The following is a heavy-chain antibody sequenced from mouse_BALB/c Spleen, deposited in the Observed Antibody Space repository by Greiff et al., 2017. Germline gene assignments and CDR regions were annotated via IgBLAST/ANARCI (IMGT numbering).Heavy chain of an antibody. CDR3: AREGYDGYTWFAY. CDR1: GDSITSGY. D-gene: IGHD2-3*01. Sequence: LVESGPSLVKPSQTLSLTCSVTGDSITSGYWNWIRKFPGNKLEYMGYISYSGSTYYNPSLKSRISITRDTSKNQYYLQLNSVTTEDTATYYCAREGYDGYTWFAYWGQGTLVTVSA. V-gene: IGHV3-8*02. CDR2: ISYSGST. J-gene: IGHJ3*01.